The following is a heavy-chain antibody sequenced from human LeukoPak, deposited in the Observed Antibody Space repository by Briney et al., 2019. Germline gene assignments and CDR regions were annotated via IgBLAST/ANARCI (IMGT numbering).Heavy chain of an antibody. CDR2: IYTSGST. CDR3: ARGADRIHYYGSGSYYKRCYFDY. J-gene: IGHJ4*02. D-gene: IGHD3-10*01. Sequence: SETLSLTCTVSGGSISYFYWSWIRQPAGKGLEWIGRIYTSGSTNYNPSLKSRVTMSVDTSKKQFSLKLSSVTAADTAVYYCARGADRIHYYGSGSYYKRCYFDYWGQGTLVTVSS. CDR1: GGSISYFY. V-gene: IGHV4-4*07.